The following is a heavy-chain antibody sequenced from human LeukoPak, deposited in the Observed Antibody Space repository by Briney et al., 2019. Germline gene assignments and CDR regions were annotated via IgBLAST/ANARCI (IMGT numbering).Heavy chain of an antibody. V-gene: IGHV3-21*01. Sequence: GESLRLSCAASGFTFSSYSMNWVRQAPGKGLEWVSSISGSSSYIYYADSVKGRFTISRDNAKNSLYLQMNSLRAEDTAVYYCARDVYYYDSSGFDPWGQGTLVTVSS. J-gene: IGHJ5*02. D-gene: IGHD3-22*01. CDR1: GFTFSSYS. CDR3: ARDVYYYDSSGFDP. CDR2: ISGSSSYI.